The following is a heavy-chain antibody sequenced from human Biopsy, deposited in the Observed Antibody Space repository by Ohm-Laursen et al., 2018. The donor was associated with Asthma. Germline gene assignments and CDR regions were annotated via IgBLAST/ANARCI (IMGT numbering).Heavy chain of an antibody. J-gene: IGHJ3*02. CDR3: ARTYYYFLTGQVNDAFAI. CDR1: GYTFIKYA. D-gene: IGHD3-9*01. CDR2: INAGNGNT. V-gene: IGHV1-3*01. Sequence: ASVKASCKASGYTFIKYAINWVPQAPGQRLEWMGWINAGNGNTKYSQKFQCRVTITRDTSARTAYMDLSSLRSEDTAGYYCARTYYYFLTGQVNDAFAIWGRGTVVTVSS.